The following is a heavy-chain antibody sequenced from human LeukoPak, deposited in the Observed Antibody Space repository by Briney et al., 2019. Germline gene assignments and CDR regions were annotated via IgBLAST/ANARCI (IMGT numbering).Heavy chain of an antibody. CDR2: INHSGST. Sequence: PSETLSLTCAVYGGSFSGYYWSWIRQPPGKGLEWIGEINHSGSTNYNPSLKSRVTISVDTSKNQFSLKLSSVTAADTAVYYCARGQSGETYYDYVWGSYRYMFYFDYWGQGTLVTVSS. D-gene: IGHD3-16*02. CDR3: ARGQSGETYYDYVWGSYRYMFYFDY. CDR1: GGSFSGYY. V-gene: IGHV4-34*01. J-gene: IGHJ4*02.